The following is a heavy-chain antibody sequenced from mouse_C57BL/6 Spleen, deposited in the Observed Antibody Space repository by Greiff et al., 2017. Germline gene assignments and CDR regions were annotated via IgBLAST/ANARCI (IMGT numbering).Heavy chain of an antibody. V-gene: IGHV5-4*01. CDR3: AREGWLLPSYFDY. CDR2: ISDGGSYT. D-gene: IGHD2-3*01. J-gene: IGHJ2*01. CDR1: GFTFSSYA. Sequence: EVKLQESGGGLVKPGGSLKLSCAASGFTFSSYAMSWVRQTPEKRLEWVATISDGGSYTYYPDNVKGRFTISRDNAKNNLYLQMSHLKSEDTAMYYCAREGWLLPSYFDYWGQGTTLTVSS.